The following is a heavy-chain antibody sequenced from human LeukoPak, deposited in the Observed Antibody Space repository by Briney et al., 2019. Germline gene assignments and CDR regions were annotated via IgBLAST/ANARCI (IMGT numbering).Heavy chain of an antibody. V-gene: IGHV1-69*06. D-gene: IGHD6-13*01. J-gene: IGHJ6*03. CDR1: GGTFSSYA. CDR3: ARRLIAADHYMDV. CDR2: IIPIFGTA. Sequence: GASVKVSCKASGGTFSSYAISWVRQAPGQGLEWMGGIIPIFGTANYAQKFQGRITITADKSTSTAYMELSSLRSEDTAVYYCARRLIAADHYMDVWGKGTTVTVSS.